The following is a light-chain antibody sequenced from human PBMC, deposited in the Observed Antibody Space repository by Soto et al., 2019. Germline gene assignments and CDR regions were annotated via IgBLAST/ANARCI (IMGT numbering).Light chain of an antibody. CDR1: SSNIGAGYD. Sequence: QSVLTQPPSVSGAPGQRVTISCTGSSSNIGAGYDVHWYQQLPGTAPKLLIYGNSNRPSGVPDRFSGSKSGNSASLAITGLQAEDEADYYCQSYDSSLSGSRVFGTGTQLTVL. V-gene: IGLV1-40*01. CDR3: QSYDSSLSGSRV. J-gene: IGLJ1*01. CDR2: GNS.